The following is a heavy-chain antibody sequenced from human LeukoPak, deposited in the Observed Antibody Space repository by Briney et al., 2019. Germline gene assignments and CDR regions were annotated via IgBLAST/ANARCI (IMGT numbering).Heavy chain of an antibody. V-gene: IGHV1-69*01. CDR1: GGTFSSYA. CDR3: ARDNEDYGGNSDAY. Sequence: ASVKVSCKASGGTFSSYAISWVRQAPGQGLEWMGGIIPIFGTANYAQKFQGRVTITADESTSTAYMELSSLRSEDTAVYYCARDNEDYGGNSDAYWGQGTLVTVSS. D-gene: IGHD4-23*01. J-gene: IGHJ4*02. CDR2: IIPIFGTA.